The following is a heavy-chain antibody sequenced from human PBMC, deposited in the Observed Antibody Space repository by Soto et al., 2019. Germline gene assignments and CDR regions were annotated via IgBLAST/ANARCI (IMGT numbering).Heavy chain of an antibody. V-gene: IGHV3-30*18. J-gene: IGHJ6*02. CDR3: AKESHRGTAYGRDV. Sequence: QVQVVESGGGVVQPGRSLRLSCAASGFTFSIYGMHWVRQAPGKGLEWVAVISYDGSNQYYGGSVKGRFTISRDNSKNMVFLQMNSLGAEDTAVYYCAKESHRGTAYGRDVWGQGTTVTVSS. CDR2: ISYDGSNQ. CDR1: GFTFSIYG. D-gene: IGHD2-21*01.